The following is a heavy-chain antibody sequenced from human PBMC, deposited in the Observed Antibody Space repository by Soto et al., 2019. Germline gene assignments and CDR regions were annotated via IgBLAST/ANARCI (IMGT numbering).Heavy chain of an antibody. V-gene: IGHV6-1*01. CDR1: GDSVSSNSAA. CDR3: ARESIAAAGTDDAFDI. Sequence: SQTLSLTCVISGDSVSSNSAAWNWIRQSPSRGLEWLGRTYYRSKWYNDYAVSVKSRITINPDTSKNQFSLQLNSVTPEDTAVYYCARESIAAAGTDDAFDIWGQGTMVTVSS. D-gene: IGHD6-13*01. J-gene: IGHJ3*02. CDR2: TYYRSKWYN.